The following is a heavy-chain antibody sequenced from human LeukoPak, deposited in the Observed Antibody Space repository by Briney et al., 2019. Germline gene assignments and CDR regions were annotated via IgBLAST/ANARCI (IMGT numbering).Heavy chain of an antibody. CDR1: GGTFSSYA. Sequence: ASVKVSCKASGGTFSSYAISWVRQAPGQGLEWMGGIIPIFGTANYAQKFQGRVTITTDESTSTAYMELSSLRSEDTAVYYCATGRTTAREPPNFDYWGQGTLVTVSS. J-gene: IGHJ4*02. CDR2: IIPIFGTA. D-gene: IGHD1-7*01. V-gene: IGHV1-69*05. CDR3: ATGRTTAREPPNFDY.